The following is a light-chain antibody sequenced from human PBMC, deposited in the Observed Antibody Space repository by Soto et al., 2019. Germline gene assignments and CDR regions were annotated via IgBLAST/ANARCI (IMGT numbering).Light chain of an antibody. V-gene: IGKV1-39*01. Sequence: DIQMTQSPSSLSASVGDRVTITCRASQSISSYLNWYQQKPGKAPKLLIYAASSLQSGVPSRFSGSGSGTDFTLTISSLQPEDFATYYCQQRYSTPRTYGQVNKVEIK. CDR1: QSISSY. J-gene: IGKJ1*01. CDR2: AAS. CDR3: QQRYSTPRT.